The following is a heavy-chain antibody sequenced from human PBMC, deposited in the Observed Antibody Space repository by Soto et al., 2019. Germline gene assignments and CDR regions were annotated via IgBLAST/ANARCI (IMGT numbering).Heavy chain of an antibody. CDR3: ARDGYSYGYYYYGMDV. J-gene: IGHJ6*02. CDR1: GYTFTSYG. CDR2: ISAYNGNT. D-gene: IGHD5-18*01. Sequence: ASVKVSFKAAGYTFTSYGISWVRQAPGQGLEWMGWISAYNGNTNYAQKLQGRVTMTTDTSTSTAYMELRSLRSDDTAVYYCARDGYSYGYYYYGMDVWGQGTTVTVSS. V-gene: IGHV1-18*04.